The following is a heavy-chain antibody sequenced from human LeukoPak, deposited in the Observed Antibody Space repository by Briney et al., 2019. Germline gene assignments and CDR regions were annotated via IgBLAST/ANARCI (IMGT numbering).Heavy chain of an antibody. CDR2: ISSSSSYI. V-gene: IGHV3-21*01. CDR1: GFTFSSYS. CDR3: ARNYYGSGVFDY. Sequence: GGSLRLSCAASGFTFSSYSMNWVRQAPGKGLEWVSSISSSSSYIYYADSVKGRFTISRDNAKNSLYLQMNSLRGEDTAVYYCARNYYGSGVFDYWGQGTLVTGSS. D-gene: IGHD3-10*01. J-gene: IGHJ4*02.